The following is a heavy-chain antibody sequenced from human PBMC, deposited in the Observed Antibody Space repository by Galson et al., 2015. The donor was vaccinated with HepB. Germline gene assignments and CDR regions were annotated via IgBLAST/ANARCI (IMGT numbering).Heavy chain of an antibody. CDR3: ARVIASSWYGAFDI. CDR2: ISGSGGST. V-gene: IGHV3-23*01. Sequence: SLRLSCAASGFTFSSYAMSWVRQAPGKGLEWVSAISGSGGSTYYADSVKGRFTISRDNAKNTLYLQMNSLRAEDTAVYYCARVIASSWYGAFDIWGQGTMVTVSS. J-gene: IGHJ3*02. D-gene: IGHD6-13*01. CDR1: GFTFSSYA.